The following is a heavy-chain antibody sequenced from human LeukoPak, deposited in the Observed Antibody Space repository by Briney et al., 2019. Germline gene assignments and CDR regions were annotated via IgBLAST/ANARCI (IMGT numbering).Heavy chain of an antibody. CDR1: GFTFSSYS. V-gene: IGHV3-23*01. J-gene: IGHJ4*02. D-gene: IGHD3-22*01. Sequence: GGSLRLSCAASGFTFSSYSMNWVRQAPGKGLEWVSAISGSGGSTYYADSVKGRFTISRDNSKNTLYLQMNSLRAEDTAVYYCAKARHYYDSSGSFDYWGQGTLVTVSS. CDR3: AKARHYYDSSGSFDY. CDR2: ISGSGGST.